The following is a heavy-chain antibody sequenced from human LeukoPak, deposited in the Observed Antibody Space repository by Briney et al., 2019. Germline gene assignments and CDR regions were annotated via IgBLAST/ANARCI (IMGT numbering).Heavy chain of an antibody. Sequence: GGSLRLSCAAPGFTFSDYYMSWIRQAPGKGLEWVANIKQDGSEKYYVDSVKGRFTISRDNAKKSLYLQMNSLRAEDTAVYYCANIGPNAFDIWGQGTMVTVSS. CDR2: IKQDGSEK. D-gene: IGHD5-12*01. CDR3: ANIGPNAFDI. V-gene: IGHV3-7*01. J-gene: IGHJ3*02. CDR1: GFTFSDYY.